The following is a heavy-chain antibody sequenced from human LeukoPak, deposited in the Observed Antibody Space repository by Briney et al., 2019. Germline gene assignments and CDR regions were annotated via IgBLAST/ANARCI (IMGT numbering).Heavy chain of an antibody. D-gene: IGHD2-2*01. J-gene: IGHJ4*02. CDR1: GFTFSSYS. CDR3: ARGVYCSSTTCYCPEDYFDY. V-gene: IGHV3-21*01. Sequence: PGGSLRLSCAASGFTFSSYSMNWVRQAPGMGLEWVSSISSSSSYIYYADSVKGRFTISRDNAKNSLYLQMNSLRAEDTAVYYCARGVYCSSTTCYCPEDYFDYWGQGTLVTVSS. CDR2: ISSSSSYI.